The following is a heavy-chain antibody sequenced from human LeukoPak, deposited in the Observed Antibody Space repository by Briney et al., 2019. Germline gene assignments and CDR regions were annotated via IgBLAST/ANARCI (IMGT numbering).Heavy chain of an antibody. CDR3: ARGSGRLAVAGVYFDY. D-gene: IGHD6-19*01. Sequence: SETLSLTCTVSGGSISSYYWSWIRQPPGKGLEWIGYIYYSGSTNYNPSLKSRVTTSVDTSKNQFSLKLSSVTAADTAVYYCARGSGRLAVAGVYFDYWGQGTLVTVSS. CDR1: GGSISSYY. CDR2: IYYSGST. J-gene: IGHJ4*02. V-gene: IGHV4-59*01.